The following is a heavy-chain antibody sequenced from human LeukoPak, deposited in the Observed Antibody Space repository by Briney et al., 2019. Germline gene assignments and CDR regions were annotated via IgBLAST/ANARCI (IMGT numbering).Heavy chain of an antibody. J-gene: IGHJ4*02. V-gene: IGHV4-59*01. CDR2: VFYSGST. Sequence: PSETLSLTCTVSGASISSLYWSWIRHSPGKGLEWIGSVFYSGSTTYNPSLKSRVTISVDTSKNQFSLKLSSVTAADTAVYYCARGKYYYGSGSYSFDYWGQGTLVTVSS. D-gene: IGHD3-10*01. CDR3: ARGKYYYGSGSYSFDY. CDR1: GASISSLY.